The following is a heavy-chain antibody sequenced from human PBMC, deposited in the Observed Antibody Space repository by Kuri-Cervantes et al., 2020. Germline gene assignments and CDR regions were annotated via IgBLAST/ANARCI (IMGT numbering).Heavy chain of an antibody. CDR3: ARDYGDYVAYWYFDL. CDR1: GYTFTSYY. J-gene: IGHJ2*01. CDR2: INPRGGSI. Sequence: ASVKVSCKASGYTFTSYYMHWVRQAPGQGLEWMGIINPRGGSITYAQKFQGRVTMTRDTSTSTVYMEMSSLRSEDTAVYYCARDYGDYVAYWYFDLWGRGTLVTVSS. V-gene: IGHV1-46*01. D-gene: IGHD4-17*01.